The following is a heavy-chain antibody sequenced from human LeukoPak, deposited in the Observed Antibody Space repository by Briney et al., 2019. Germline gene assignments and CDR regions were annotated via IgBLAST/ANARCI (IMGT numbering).Heavy chain of an antibody. CDR1: GFTSSSYW. J-gene: IGHJ3*02. CDR2: ISSSSSYI. V-gene: IGHV3-21*01. Sequence: GGSLRLSCAASGFTSSSYWMSWVRQAPGKGLEWVSSISSSSSYIYYADSVKGRFTISRDNAKNSLYLQMNSLRAEDTAVYYCVREYCSGGSCSDAFDIWGQGTMVTVSS. CDR3: VREYCSGGSCSDAFDI. D-gene: IGHD2-15*01.